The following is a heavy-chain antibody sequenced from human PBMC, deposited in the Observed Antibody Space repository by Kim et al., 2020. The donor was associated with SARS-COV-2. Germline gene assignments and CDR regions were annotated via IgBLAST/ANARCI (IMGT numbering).Heavy chain of an antibody. CDR2: ST. Sequence: STYYNPSLKSRVTISVDTSKNQFSLKLSSVTAADTAVYYCARVDSIDNDYWGQGTLVTVSS. D-gene: IGHD3-3*02. V-gene: IGHV4-31*02. CDR3: ARVDSIDNDY. J-gene: IGHJ4*02.